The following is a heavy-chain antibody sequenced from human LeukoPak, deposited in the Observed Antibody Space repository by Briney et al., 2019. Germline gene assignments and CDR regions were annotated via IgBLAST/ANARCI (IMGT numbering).Heavy chain of an antibody. V-gene: IGHV1-18*01. CDR1: GYTFTSYG. D-gene: IGHD1-26*01. J-gene: IGHJ4*02. CDR3: GRDYGAGVGPSFKY. Sequence: ASVKVSCKASGYTFTSYGISWVRQAPGQGLEWMGWISANNGNTNYAQKFQGRVTMTTDTSTTTVYMELRSLISDDTAVYYCGRDYGAGVGPSFKYWGQGNLVTVSS. CDR2: ISANNGNT.